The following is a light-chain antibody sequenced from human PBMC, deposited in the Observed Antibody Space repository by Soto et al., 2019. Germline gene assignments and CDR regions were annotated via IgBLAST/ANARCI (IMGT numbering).Light chain of an antibody. V-gene: IGKV3-20*01. J-gene: IGKJ1*01. CDR1: QSVSSNY. CDR3: QQDDSSPT. CDR2: DVS. Sequence: EIVLTQSPGTLYLSPGERATLSCRSTQSVSSNYLAWYQQKPDLPPRLLIYDVSGRATGIPDRFSGSGSGTVFTLTISRLEPEYFAVYYCQQDDSSPTVGQGTKVEIK.